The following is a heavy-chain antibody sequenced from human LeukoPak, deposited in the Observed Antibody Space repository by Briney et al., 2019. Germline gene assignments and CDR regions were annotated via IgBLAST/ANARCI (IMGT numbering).Heavy chain of an antibody. D-gene: IGHD3-10*01. CDR3: AKDTRPGVVRGVSGYMDV. Sequence: GGSLRLSCAASGFTFDDYAMHWVRQAPGKGLEWVSGISWNSGSIGYADSVKGRFTISRDNAKNSLYLQMNSLRAEDMALYYCAKDTRPGVVRGVSGYMDVWGKGTTVTVSS. CDR1: GFTFDDYA. CDR2: ISWNSGSI. V-gene: IGHV3-9*03. J-gene: IGHJ6*03.